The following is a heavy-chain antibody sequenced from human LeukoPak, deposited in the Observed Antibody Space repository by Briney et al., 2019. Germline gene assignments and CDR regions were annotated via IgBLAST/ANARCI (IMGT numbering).Heavy chain of an antibody. Sequence: SETLSLTCTVSGGSISSYYWSWIRQPPGKGLGWIGYIYYSGSTNYNPSLKSRVTISVDTSKNQFSLKLGSVTAADTAVYYCARVEPPGGNSDEAFDIWGQGTMVTVSS. J-gene: IGHJ3*02. CDR3: ARVEPPGGNSDEAFDI. CDR2: IYYSGST. CDR1: GGSISSYY. V-gene: IGHV4-59*01. D-gene: IGHD4-23*01.